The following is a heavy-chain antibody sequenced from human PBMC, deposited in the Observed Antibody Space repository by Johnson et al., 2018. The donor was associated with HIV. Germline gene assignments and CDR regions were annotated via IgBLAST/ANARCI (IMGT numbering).Heavy chain of an antibody. D-gene: IGHD6-6*01. J-gene: IGHJ3*02. CDR1: GLTFSSYA. V-gene: IGHV3-23*04. Sequence: VQLVESGGGVVQPGRSLRLSCAASGLTFSSYAMSWVRQAPGKGLEWVSAISGSGGSTYYADSVKGRFTISRDNSKNTLYLQMNSLRAEDTAVYFCARENRRIAGRPTSAYDIWDQGTMVTVSS. CDR3: ARENRRIAGRPTSAYDI. CDR2: ISGSGGST.